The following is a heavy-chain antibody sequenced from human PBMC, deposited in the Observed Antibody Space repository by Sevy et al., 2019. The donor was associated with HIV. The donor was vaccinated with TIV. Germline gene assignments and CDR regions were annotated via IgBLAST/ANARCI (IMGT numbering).Heavy chain of an antibody. CDR2: ISGSGGST. V-gene: IGHV3-23*01. J-gene: IGHJ4*02. CDR3: AKSPGAGGTWIQLWLFDY. D-gene: IGHD5-18*01. Sequence: GASLRLSCAASGFTFSSYAMSWVRQAPGKGLEWVSAISGSGGSTYYADSVKGRFTISRDNSKNTLYLQMNSLRAEDTAAYYCAKSPGAGGTWIQLWLFDYWGQGTLVTVSS. CDR1: GFTFSSYA.